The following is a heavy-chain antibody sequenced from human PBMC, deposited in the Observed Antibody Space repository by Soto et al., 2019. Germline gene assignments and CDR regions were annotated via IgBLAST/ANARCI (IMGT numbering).Heavy chain of an antibody. Sequence: QVQLVQSGAEVKKPGASVKVSCKASGYTFTSYDINWVRQATGQGLEWMGWMNPNSGNTGYAQKFQGRVTMTRNTSISTAYMELSSLRSEDTAVYYCARGINYYDSGDDAFDIWGQGKWSPSLQ. CDR3: ARGINYYDSGDDAFDI. J-gene: IGHJ3*02. D-gene: IGHD3-10*01. V-gene: IGHV1-8*01. CDR1: GYTFTSYD. CDR2: MNPNSGNT.